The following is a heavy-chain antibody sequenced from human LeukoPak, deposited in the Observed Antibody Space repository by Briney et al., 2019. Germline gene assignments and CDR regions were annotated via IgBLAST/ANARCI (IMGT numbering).Heavy chain of an antibody. CDR1: AGSVSSGSYY. J-gene: IGHJ5*02. V-gene: IGHV4-61*01. Sequence: PSATLSLTCTVSAGSVSSGSYYWSWIGQPPGKGLEWIGYMYYSGSTNYNPSLKSRVTISVDTSKNQFSLKLSSVTAADTAVYYCARILGVSPIAAADPGWFDHWGQGTLVTVSS. D-gene: IGHD6-13*01. CDR2: MYYSGST. CDR3: ARILGVSPIAAADPGWFDH.